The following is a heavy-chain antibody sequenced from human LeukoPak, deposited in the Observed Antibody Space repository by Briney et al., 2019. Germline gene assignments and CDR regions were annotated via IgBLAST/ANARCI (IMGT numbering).Heavy chain of an antibody. D-gene: IGHD2-8*01. Sequence: PGGSLRLSCAASGFTFSDYYMSWLRQAPGKGLEWVSYISSSGSTIYYADSVKGRFTISRDNAKNSLYLQMNSLRAEDTAVYYCARRLSNKLSFKKVFWFDPWGQGTLVTVSS. J-gene: IGHJ5*02. CDR2: ISSSGSTI. V-gene: IGHV3-11*01. CDR1: GFTFSDYY. CDR3: ARRLSNKLSFKKVFWFDP.